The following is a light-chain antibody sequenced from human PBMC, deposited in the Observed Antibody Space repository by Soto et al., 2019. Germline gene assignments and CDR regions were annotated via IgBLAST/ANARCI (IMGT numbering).Light chain of an antibody. CDR2: EVS. V-gene: IGLV2-14*01. J-gene: IGLJ2*01. CDR3: NSYTSSNTRL. CDR1: GIDDYDYNF. Sequence: QSALTQPPSASGSAGHSVTIPCTGTGIDDYDYNFVSWYQHHPGKVPKLIIYEVSNRPSGVSNRFSGSKSGNTASLTISGLQDEDEAYYYCNSYTSSNTRLFGGGTKLTVL.